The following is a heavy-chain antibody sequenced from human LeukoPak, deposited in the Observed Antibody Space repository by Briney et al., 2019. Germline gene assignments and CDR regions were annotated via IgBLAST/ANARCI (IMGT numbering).Heavy chain of an antibody. J-gene: IGHJ4*02. Sequence: GASVKVSCKASGYTFTSYGISWVRQAPGQGLESMGMINPSGDSTNYAQKFQGRVTMTRDTSTSTVYMELSSLRSDDTAVYYCARGRYPVLWGDYWGQGTLVTVSS. D-gene: IGHD2-2*01. CDR2: INPSGDST. CDR1: GYTFTSYG. CDR3: ARGRYPVLWGDY. V-gene: IGHV1-46*01.